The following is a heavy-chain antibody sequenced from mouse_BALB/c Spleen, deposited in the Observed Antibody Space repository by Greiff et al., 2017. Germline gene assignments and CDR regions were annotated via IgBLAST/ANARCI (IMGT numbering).Heavy chain of an antibody. CDR2: ISSGGSYT. Sequence: EVMLVESGGGLVKPGGSLKLSCAASGFTFSSYTMSWVRQTPKKRLEWVATISSGGSYTYYQDSVKGRFTISRDNAKNTLYLQMSSLKSEDTAMYCCTGDNGAMDYWGQGTSVTVSS. J-gene: IGHJ4*01. V-gene: IGHV5-6-4*01. CDR1: GFTFSSYT. CDR3: TGDNGAMDY.